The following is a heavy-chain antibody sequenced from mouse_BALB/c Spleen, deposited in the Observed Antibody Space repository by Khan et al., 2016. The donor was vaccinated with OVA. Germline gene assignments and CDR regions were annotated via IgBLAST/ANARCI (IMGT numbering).Heavy chain of an antibody. CDR1: GFTFSRFG. J-gene: IGHJ2*01. Sequence: EVELVESGGGLVQPGGSRKLSCAVSGFTFSRFGMHWVRQAPEKGLEWVAYISSGSSTIYYADTVKGRFTISRDNPKNTLFLQMTSIRSEDTAMYYCASDSNLDYWGQGTTLTVSS. CDR2: ISSGSSTI. V-gene: IGHV5-17*02. CDR3: ASDSNLDY. D-gene: IGHD2-4*01.